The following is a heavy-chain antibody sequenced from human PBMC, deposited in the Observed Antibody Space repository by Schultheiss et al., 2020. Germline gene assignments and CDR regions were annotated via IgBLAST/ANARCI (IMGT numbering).Heavy chain of an antibody. D-gene: IGHD3-3*01. J-gene: IGHJ6*02. Sequence: SATMSLTCTVSGGSISSSKRTWIRQPPGKGLEWIGYIYYSGSTNYNPSLKSRVTISVDTSKNQFSLKLSSVTAADTAVYYCAAAKADYDFWSGYSRYYYYYGMDVWGPGTTVTVAS. V-gene: IGHV4-59*01. CDR3: AAAKADYDFWSGYSRYYYYYGMDV. CDR1: GGSISSSK. CDR2: IYYSGST.